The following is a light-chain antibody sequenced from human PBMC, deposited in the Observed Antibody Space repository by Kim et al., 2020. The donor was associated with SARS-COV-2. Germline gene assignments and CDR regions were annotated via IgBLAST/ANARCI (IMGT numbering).Light chain of an antibody. V-gene: IGLV2-14*03. J-gene: IGLJ1*01. CDR3: SSYTSSSTLEV. CDR2: DVS. CDR1: SSDVGGYNY. Sequence: QSFSHSCTGTSSDVGGYNYVSAYQQHPGKAPKVLIYDVSNRPSGVSNRFSGSKSGNTASLTISGLQAEDEADYYCSSYTSSSTLEVFGTGTKVTVL.